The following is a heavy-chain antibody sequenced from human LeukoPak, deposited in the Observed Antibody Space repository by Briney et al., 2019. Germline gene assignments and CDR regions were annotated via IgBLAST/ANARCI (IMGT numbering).Heavy chain of an antibody. CDR2: ISGSGGST. CDR3: AKAKSGYCSSTSCYASDY. Sequence: GGSLRLSCAASGFTFSSYAMSWVRQAPGKGLEWVSAISGSGGSTYYADSVKGRFTISRDNSKNTLYLQMNSLRAKDTAVYYCAKAKSGYCSSTSCYASDYWGQGTLVTVSS. J-gene: IGHJ4*02. CDR1: GFTFSSYA. D-gene: IGHD2-2*03. V-gene: IGHV3-23*01.